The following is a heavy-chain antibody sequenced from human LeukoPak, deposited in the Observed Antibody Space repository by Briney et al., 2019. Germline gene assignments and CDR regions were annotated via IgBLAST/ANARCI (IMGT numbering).Heavy chain of an antibody. J-gene: IGHJ4*02. V-gene: IGHV3-30*04. CDR3: ARSDRGDYNFDY. D-gene: IGHD4-17*01. CDR2: ISFDGSQK. Sequence: GGSLRLSCEVSGFSVGGYALHWVLQAPGKGLEWVAVISFDGSQKYYADSVKGRFTISRDTFKNTLFLQMDSLSGEDTGFYYCARSDRGDYNFDYWGQGTLVTVSS. CDR1: GFSVGGYA.